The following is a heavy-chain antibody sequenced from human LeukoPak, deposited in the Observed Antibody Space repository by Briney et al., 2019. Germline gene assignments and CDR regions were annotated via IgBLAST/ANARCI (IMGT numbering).Heavy chain of an antibody. Sequence: GALRPPCAASGFTFSRYAMSWVRQAPGEGLGWVSAISGSGGSTYYADSVKGRFTISRDNSKNTLYLQMNSLRAEDTAVYYCAKDSGSSWYSDYYYYYGMNVWGQGTTVTVSS. CDR3: AKDSGSSWYSDYYYYYGMNV. CDR1: GFTFSRYA. V-gene: IGHV3-23*01. D-gene: IGHD6-13*01. CDR2: ISGSGGST. J-gene: IGHJ6*02.